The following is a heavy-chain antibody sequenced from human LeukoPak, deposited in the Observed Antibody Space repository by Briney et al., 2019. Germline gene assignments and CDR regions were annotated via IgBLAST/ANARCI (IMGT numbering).Heavy chain of an antibody. J-gene: IGHJ4*02. CDR3: FVVISRAPE. CDR1: GFTLSPYA. CDR2: ISHDGTNK. V-gene: IGHV3-30*04. Sequence: GGSLRLSCAASGFTLSPYAVHWVRQAPGKGLEWVSVISHDGTNKYYADSVKGRFTISRDNSRNTVYVQVNSVRVEDTAVYYCFVVISRAPEWGQGTLVTVSS. D-gene: IGHD2-21*01.